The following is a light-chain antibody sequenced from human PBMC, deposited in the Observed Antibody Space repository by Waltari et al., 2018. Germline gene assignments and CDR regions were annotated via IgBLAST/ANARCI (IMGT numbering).Light chain of an antibody. CDR3: QHGYGTPYS. J-gene: IGKJ2*03. CDR1: ENVNNY. Sequence: DIQMTQSPSSLSASVGDRATITCRASENVNNYLNWYQQKPGKAPKLLIYKASTLQSGVPSRFSGSGSGTDYTFTISSLQSEDVGTYYCQHGYGTPYSFGQGTKVEIK. CDR2: KAS. V-gene: IGKV1-39*01.